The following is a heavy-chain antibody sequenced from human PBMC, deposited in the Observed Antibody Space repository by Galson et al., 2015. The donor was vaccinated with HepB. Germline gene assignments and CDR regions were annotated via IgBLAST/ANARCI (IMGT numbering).Heavy chain of an antibody. CDR1: GYTFTSYG. CDR2: ISAYNGNT. Sequence: SVKVSCKASGYTFTSYGISWVRRAPGQGLEWMGWISAYNGNTNYAQKLQGRVTMTTDTSTSTAYMELRSLRSDDTAVYYCAIYGWGSYYNGWVGLNGMDVWGQGTTVTVSS. V-gene: IGHV1-18*04. D-gene: IGHD3-10*01. CDR3: AIYGWGSYYNGWVGLNGMDV. J-gene: IGHJ6*02.